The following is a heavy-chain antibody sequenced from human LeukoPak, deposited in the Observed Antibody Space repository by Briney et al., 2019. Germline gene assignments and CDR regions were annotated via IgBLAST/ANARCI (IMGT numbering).Heavy chain of an antibody. V-gene: IGHV3-21*01. D-gene: IGHD6-13*01. CDR2: ISSSSSYI. J-gene: IGHJ6*03. Sequence: GGSLRLSCAASGFTFSSYSMNWVRQAPGKGLEWVSSISSSSSYIYYADSVKGRFTNSRDNAKSSLYLQMNSLRAEDTAVYYCARDRVQQLVFPRPVRYSYYMDIWGKGTTVTVSS. CDR3: ARDRVQQLVFPRPVRYSYYMDI. CDR1: GFTFSSYS.